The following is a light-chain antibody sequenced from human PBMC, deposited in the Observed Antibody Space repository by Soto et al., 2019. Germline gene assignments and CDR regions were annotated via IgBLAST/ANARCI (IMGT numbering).Light chain of an antibody. CDR2: AAS. CDR3: QKYNSASWT. J-gene: IGKJ1*01. Sequence: DIQMTQSPSSLSASVGDRVTITCRASQGISDYLAWYQQKRGKVPKIVIYAASTLQSGVPSRFSGSGSGTDFTLTISSLQPEDVETYYCQKYNSASWTFGQGTKVEIK. CDR1: QGISDY. V-gene: IGKV1-27*01.